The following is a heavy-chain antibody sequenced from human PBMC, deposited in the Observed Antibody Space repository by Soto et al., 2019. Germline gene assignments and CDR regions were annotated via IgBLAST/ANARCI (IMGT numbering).Heavy chain of an antibody. D-gene: IGHD6-6*01. CDR2: IYYSGST. CDR3: ARDLAARPDVLSQNLFHGMDV. Sequence: SETLSLTCTVSGGSISSGGYYWSWIRQHPGKGLEWIGYIYYSGSTYYNPSLKSRVTISVDTSKNQFSLKLSSVTAANTAVYYCARDLAARPDVLSQNLFHGMDVWGQGTTVTVSS. CDR1: GGSISSGGYY. J-gene: IGHJ6*02. V-gene: IGHV4-31*03.